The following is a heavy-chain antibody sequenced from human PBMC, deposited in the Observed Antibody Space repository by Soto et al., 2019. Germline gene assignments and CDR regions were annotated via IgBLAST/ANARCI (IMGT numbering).Heavy chain of an antibody. CDR3: ARGLGSSSSYFDY. V-gene: IGHV4-34*01. D-gene: IGHD6-6*01. CDR1: GGSFSGYY. CDR2: INHSGRI. Sequence: QVQLQQWGAGLLKPSETLSLTCAVYGGSFSGYYWSWIRQPPGKGLEWIGEINHSGRIKYNPSLKRRVTISVDTSKNQFSLNLSAVTAADTAVYYCARGLGSSSSYFDYWGQGTLVTVSS. J-gene: IGHJ4*02.